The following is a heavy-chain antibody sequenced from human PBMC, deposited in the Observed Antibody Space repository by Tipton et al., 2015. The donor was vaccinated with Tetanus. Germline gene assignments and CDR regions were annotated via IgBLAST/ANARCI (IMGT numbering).Heavy chain of an antibody. CDR3: ARYDSSGVTFDY. D-gene: IGHD3-22*01. J-gene: IGHJ4*02. V-gene: IGHV1-46*01. CDR1: GYTFTTYY. Sequence: QLVQSGAEVKEPGASVKVSCKASGYTFTTYYMNWVRQAPGQGLEWMGIISPESGGTNYAQKFQGRVTMTVDTSTSTVYMDLSRLTSEDTAVYYCARYDSSGVTFDYWSQGTLVIVSS. CDR2: ISPESGGT.